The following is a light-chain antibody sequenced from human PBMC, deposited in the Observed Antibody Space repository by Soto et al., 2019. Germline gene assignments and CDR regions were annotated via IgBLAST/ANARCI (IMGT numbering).Light chain of an antibody. Sequence: QSALTQPASVSGSPGQSITISCTGTSSDVGGYNSVSWYQQHPGKAPKLILYDVTDRPAGVSYRFSGSKSGTTASLTISGLQAADEADYFCSSFTSSMTNVFGSGTQLTVL. CDR2: DVT. CDR1: SSDVGGYNS. V-gene: IGLV2-14*01. CDR3: SSFTSSMTNV. J-gene: IGLJ7*01.